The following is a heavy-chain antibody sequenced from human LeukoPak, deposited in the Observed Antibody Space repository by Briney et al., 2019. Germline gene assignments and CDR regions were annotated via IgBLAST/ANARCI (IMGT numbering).Heavy chain of an antibody. Sequence: GGSLRLSCAASGFTLSSYWMHWVRQAPGKGLVWVSRINSDGSSTSYADSVKGRFTISRDNAKNTLYLQMNSLRAEDTAVYYCASRYSSGSLVYWGQGTLVTVSS. D-gene: IGHD6-19*01. V-gene: IGHV3-74*01. CDR2: INSDGSST. CDR3: ASRYSSGSLVY. CDR1: GFTLSSYW. J-gene: IGHJ4*02.